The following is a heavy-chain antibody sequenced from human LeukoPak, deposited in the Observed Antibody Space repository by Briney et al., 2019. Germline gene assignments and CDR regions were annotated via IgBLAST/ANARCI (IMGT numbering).Heavy chain of an antibody. CDR3: AREREIVVVGVPSDY. CDR1: GFTFSNYA. CDR2: ISYDGSNK. J-gene: IGHJ4*02. D-gene: IGHD3-22*01. Sequence: GGSLRLSCAASGFTFSNYAMHWVRQAPGKGLEGVAVISYDGSNKYFADSVKGRFTISRDNSKNPLYLQMNSLRAEDTAVYYCAREREIVVVGVPSDYWGQGTLVTVSS. V-gene: IGHV3-30-3*01.